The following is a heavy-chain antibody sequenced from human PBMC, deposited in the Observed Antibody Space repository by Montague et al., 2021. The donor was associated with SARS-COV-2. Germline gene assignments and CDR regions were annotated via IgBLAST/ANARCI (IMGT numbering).Heavy chain of an antibody. J-gene: IGHJ1*01. CDR2: IYWDDDK. Sequence: PALVKPTQTLTLTCTFSGFSLSTSGVGVGWIRQPPGKALEWLALIYWDDDKRYSPSLKSRLTITKDTSKNQVVLTMTNMDPVDTATYYCAHRPHYPEFWSCYYQYFQHWGQGTLVTVSS. CDR3: AHRPHYPEFWSCYYQYFQH. V-gene: IGHV2-5*02. D-gene: IGHD3-3*01. CDR1: GFSLSTSGVG.